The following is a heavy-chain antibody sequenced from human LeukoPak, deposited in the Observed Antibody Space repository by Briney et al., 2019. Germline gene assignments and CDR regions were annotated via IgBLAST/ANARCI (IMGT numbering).Heavy chain of an antibody. CDR2: IYSGGST. CDR1: GFTVSSNY. J-gene: IGHJ6*02. V-gene: IGHV3-66*01. Sequence: GGSLRLSCAASGFTVSSNYMTWVRQAPGKGLEWVALIYSGGSTYYADFVKGRFTISRDNSKNTLYLQMSSLRAEDTAVYYCAGFSHKGVWGQGTTVTVSS. CDR3: AGFSHKGV.